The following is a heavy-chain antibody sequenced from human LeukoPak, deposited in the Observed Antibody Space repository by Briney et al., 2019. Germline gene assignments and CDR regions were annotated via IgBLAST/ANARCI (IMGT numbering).Heavy chain of an antibody. J-gene: IGHJ4*02. CDR2: ISSDGSST. CDR1: KIAFSNNC. D-gene: IGHD4-23*01. CDR3: AKGGGKVQDY. V-gene: IGHV3-74*01. Sequence: GWSYRLSRAASKIAFSNNCVHWVRQAPGKGLVWVSRISSDGSSTNYADSVKGRFTISRDNAKNTLYLQMNSLRAEDTAVYYCAKGGGKVQDYWGQGTLVTVSS.